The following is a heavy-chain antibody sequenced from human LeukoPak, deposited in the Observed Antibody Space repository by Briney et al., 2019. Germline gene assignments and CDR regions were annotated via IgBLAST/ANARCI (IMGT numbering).Heavy chain of an antibody. CDR2: INHSGST. V-gene: IGHV4-34*01. CDR1: GGSFSGYY. D-gene: IGHD5-12*01. Sequence: PSETLSLTCAVYGGSFSGYYWSWIRQPPGKGLEWIGEINHSGSTNYNPSLKSRVTISVDTSKNQFSLKLSSVTAADTAVYYCARAGEGGYSGYDYYYTTTWTSGAKGPRSPSP. CDR3: ARAGEGGYSGYDYYYTTTWTS. J-gene: IGHJ6*03.